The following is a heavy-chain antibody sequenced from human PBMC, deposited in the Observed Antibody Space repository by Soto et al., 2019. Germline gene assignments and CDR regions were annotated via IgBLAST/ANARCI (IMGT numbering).Heavy chain of an antibody. CDR2: IIPIFGIA. J-gene: IGHJ4*02. V-gene: IGHV1-69*05. Sequence: QVQLVQSGAEVKKPGSSVKVSCKASGVTFSSSAINWVRQAPGQGLEWTGGIIPIFGIANYAQKFQGRVSXTXDXXTNTAYMELAGLRSDATAVYYCATAHSSGWDYFDYWGQGTLVTVSS. CDR3: ATAHSSGWDYFDY. CDR1: GVTFSSSA. D-gene: IGHD6-19*01.